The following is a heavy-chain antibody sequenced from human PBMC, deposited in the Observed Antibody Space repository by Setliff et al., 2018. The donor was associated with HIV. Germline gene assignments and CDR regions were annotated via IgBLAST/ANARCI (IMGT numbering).Heavy chain of an antibody. D-gene: IGHD3-10*01. V-gene: IGHV3-7*01. CDR3: ARKLRPGHGVDV. J-gene: IGHJ6*02. CDR2: IGQDGSEK. Sequence: PGGSLRLSCAASRFDFNNYWMCWVRQAPGKGLGWVANIGQDGSEKNYVDSVKGRFTISRDNAKNSMDLQMNSLRADDTAIYYCARKLRPGHGVDVWGQGTTVTVSS. CDR1: RFDFNNYW.